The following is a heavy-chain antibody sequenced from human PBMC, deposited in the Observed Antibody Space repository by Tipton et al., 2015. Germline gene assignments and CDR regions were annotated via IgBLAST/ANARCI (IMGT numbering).Heavy chain of an antibody. V-gene: IGHV4-38-2*01. Sequence: TLSLTCAVSAYSISSDYYWGWIRQPPGKGLEWIGYIYYSGSTIYNPSLKSRVTVSVDTSKTQFSLKMSSVTASDTAVYYCARARGRHGGLFDSWGQGILVTVSS. CDR3: ARARGRHGGLFDS. CDR2: IYYSGST. J-gene: IGHJ4*02. D-gene: IGHD4-23*01. CDR1: AYSISSDYY.